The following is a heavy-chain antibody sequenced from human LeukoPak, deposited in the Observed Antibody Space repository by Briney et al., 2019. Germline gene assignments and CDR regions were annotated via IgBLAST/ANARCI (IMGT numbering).Heavy chain of an antibody. J-gene: IGHJ4*02. CDR3: TRDEAAATN. Sequence: PGGSLRLSCAASGFTFRNFAMTWVRQAPGKGPEWVANMKQDGREKHYVDSVKGRFTISRDNAKSSLYLQMNSLRAEDTAIYYCTRDEAAATNWGQGTLVTVSS. V-gene: IGHV3-7*01. D-gene: IGHD6-13*01. CDR2: MKQDGREK. CDR1: GFTFRNFA.